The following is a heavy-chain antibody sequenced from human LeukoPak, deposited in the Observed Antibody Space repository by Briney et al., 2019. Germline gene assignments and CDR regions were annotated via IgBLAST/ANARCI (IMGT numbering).Heavy chain of an antibody. V-gene: IGHV3-23*01. J-gene: IGHJ3*02. CDR2: ISGSGGST. CDR3: AKDRGYCSGGSCYPHHDGFDI. CDR1: GFTFSSYA. Sequence: GGSLRLSCAASGFTFSSYAMSWVRQAPGKGLEWVSAISGSGGSTYYADSVRGRFTISRDNSKNTLYLQMNSLRAEDTAVYYCAKDRGYCSGGSCYPHHDGFDIWGQGTMVSVSS. D-gene: IGHD2-15*01.